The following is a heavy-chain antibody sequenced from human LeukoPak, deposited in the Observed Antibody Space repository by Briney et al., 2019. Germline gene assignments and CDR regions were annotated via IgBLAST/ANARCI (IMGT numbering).Heavy chain of an antibody. CDR3: ARTVIVVVTAIWEAWFDP. Sequence: EASVKVSCKASGGTFSSYAISWVRQAPGQGLEWMGGIIPIFGTANYAQKFQGRVTITADKSTSTAYMELSSLRSEDTAVYYCARTVIVVVTAIWEAWFDPWGQGTLVTVSS. CDR1: GGTFSSYA. D-gene: IGHD2-21*02. V-gene: IGHV1-69*06. CDR2: IIPIFGTA. J-gene: IGHJ5*02.